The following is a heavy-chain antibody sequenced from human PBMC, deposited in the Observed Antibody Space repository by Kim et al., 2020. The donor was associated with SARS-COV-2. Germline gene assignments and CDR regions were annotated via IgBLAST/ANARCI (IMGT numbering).Heavy chain of an antibody. V-gene: IGHV4-31*03. CDR1: GGSIRSGGKF. CDR3: ARGKPLDY. CDR2: ISYSGNS. J-gene: IGHJ4*02. Sequence: SETLSLTCSVSGGSIRSGGKFWTWIRQHPAKGLEWIGYISYSGNSHYSPSLRSRVSISLQTSENQFSLELTSLTAADTAVFYCARGKPLDYWGLGILVTV.